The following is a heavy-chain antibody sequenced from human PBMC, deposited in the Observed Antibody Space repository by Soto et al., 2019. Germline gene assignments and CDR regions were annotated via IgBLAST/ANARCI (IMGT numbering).Heavy chain of an antibody. J-gene: IGHJ4*02. Sequence: QVQLVESGGGVVQPGRSLRLSCAASGFTFSSYAMHWVRQAPGKGLEWVAVISYDGGNKYYAGSVKGRFTIYRDNSKNTLYLQINSLRAEDTAVDYCARPDYGSGSYPDYWGQGTLVTVSS. CDR3: ARPDYGSGSYPDY. V-gene: IGHV3-30-3*01. CDR1: GFTFSSYA. D-gene: IGHD3-10*01. CDR2: ISYDGGNK.